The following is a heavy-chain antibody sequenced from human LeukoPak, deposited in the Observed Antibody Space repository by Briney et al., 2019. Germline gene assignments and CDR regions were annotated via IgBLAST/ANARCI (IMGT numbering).Heavy chain of an antibody. V-gene: IGHV4-59*01. D-gene: IGHD3-10*01. J-gene: IGHJ4*02. CDR1: GGSISPYY. Sequence: SETLSLTCTVSGGSISPYYWSWIRQPPGEGLECCGYIYQSGSTNYNPSLKSRLTISVDTSKNQFSLKLSSVTAAAAAMYYCARVTLGFGAGFDYWGQGTLVTVSS. CDR3: ARVTLGFGAGFDY. CDR2: IYQSGST.